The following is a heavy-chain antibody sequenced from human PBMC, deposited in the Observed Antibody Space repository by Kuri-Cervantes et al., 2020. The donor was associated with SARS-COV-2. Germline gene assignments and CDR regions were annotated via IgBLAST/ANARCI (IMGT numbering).Heavy chain of an antibody. Sequence: GESLKISCAVSGFTFTSHAMHWVRQAPGKGLEWVSAISGSGGSTYYADSVKGRFTISRDNSKNTLYLQMNSLRAEDTAVYYCAKDGGIWGQGTMVTVSS. V-gene: IGHV3-23*01. D-gene: IGHD3-16*01. CDR2: ISGSGGST. J-gene: IGHJ3*02. CDR3: AKDGGI. CDR1: GFTFTSHA.